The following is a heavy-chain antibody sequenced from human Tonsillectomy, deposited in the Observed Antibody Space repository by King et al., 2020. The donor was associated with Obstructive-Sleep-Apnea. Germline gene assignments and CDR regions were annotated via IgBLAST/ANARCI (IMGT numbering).Heavy chain of an antibody. J-gene: IGHJ4*02. CDR1: GYTFTGYY. D-gene: IGHD6-25*01. CDR2: INPDTGDT. CDR3: AREAAGPYYFDY. V-gene: IGHV1-2*04. Sequence: QLVQSGAEVKKPGASVRVSCMASGYTFTGYYIHWVRQAPGQGLEWMGWINPDTGDTNYAQKFQGSVTMTRDTSISTASVELRRLRSDDTAVYYCAREAAGPYYFDYWGQGTLVTVSS.